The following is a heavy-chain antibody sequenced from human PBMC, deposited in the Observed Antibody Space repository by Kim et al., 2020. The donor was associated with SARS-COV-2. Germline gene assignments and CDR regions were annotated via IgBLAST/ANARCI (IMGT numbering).Heavy chain of an antibody. Sequence: SETLSLTCAVYGGSFSGYYWSWIRQPPGKGLEWIGEINHSGSTNYNPSLKSRVTISVDTSKNQFSLKLSSVTAADTAVYYCASLYYDFWSGYAYYYGMDVWGQGTTVTVSS. CDR3: ASLYYDFWSGYAYYYGMDV. V-gene: IGHV4-34*01. D-gene: IGHD3-3*01. CDR1: GGSFSGYY. CDR2: INHSGST. J-gene: IGHJ6*02.